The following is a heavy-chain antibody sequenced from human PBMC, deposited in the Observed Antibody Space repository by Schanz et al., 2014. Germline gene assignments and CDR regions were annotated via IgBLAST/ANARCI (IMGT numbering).Heavy chain of an antibody. CDR2: INPSSGTT. Sequence: QVQLVQSGAEVKKPGVSVKVSCKASGYTFTTYYIHWVRQAPGQGLEWMGKINPSSGTTRNAQNFQGRLTVTRDTSTSTVNMELSSLRSEDTAVYYCARGGFFDSTSFDSWGQGTLVTVSS. V-gene: IGHV1-46*03. J-gene: IGHJ4*02. CDR3: ARGGFFDSTSFDS. CDR1: GYTFTTYY. D-gene: IGHD2-2*01.